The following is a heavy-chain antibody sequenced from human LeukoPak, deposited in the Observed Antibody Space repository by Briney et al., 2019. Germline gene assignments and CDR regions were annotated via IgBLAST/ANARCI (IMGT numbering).Heavy chain of an antibody. CDR2: INPNSGGT. CDR1: GYTFTGYY. V-gene: IGHV1-2*02. Sequence: ASVKVSCKASGYTFTGYYMHWVRQAPGQGLEWMGWINPNSGGTNYAQKFQGRVTMTRDTSIRTAYMELSRLRSDDTAVYYCAREGIAAAATGGDWFDPWGQGTLVTVSS. CDR3: AREGIAAAATGGDWFDP. J-gene: IGHJ5*02. D-gene: IGHD6-13*01.